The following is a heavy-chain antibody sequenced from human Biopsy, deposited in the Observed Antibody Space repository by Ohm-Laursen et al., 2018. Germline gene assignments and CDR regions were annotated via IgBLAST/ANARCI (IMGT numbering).Heavy chain of an antibody. CDR3: AKCMTGGSNYYFHH. CDR1: GFTFSSYG. J-gene: IGHJ4*02. V-gene: IGHV3-33*06. D-gene: IGHD2-8*01. Sequence: SLRLSCAASGFTFSSYGMHWVRQAPGKGLEWVEAIWYDGSNKNYADSVKGRFTISRDNSKNTLYLQMNSLRGEDTAVYYCAKCMTGGSNYYFHHCGQGTLVTVSS. CDR2: IWYDGSNK.